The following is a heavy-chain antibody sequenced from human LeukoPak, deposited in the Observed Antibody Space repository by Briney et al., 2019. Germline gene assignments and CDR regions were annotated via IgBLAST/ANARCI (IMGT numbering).Heavy chain of an antibody. CDR1: GGSISSYY. CDR3: ARGIAAAGYWYFDL. J-gene: IGHJ2*01. V-gene: IGHV4-59*01. CDR2: IYYSGST. Sequence: PSETLSLTCTVSGGSISSYYWSWLRQPPGKGLEWIGYIYYSGSTNYNPSLKSRVTISVDTSKNQFSLKLSSVTAADTAVYYCARGIAAAGYWYFDLWGRGTLVTVSS. D-gene: IGHD6-13*01.